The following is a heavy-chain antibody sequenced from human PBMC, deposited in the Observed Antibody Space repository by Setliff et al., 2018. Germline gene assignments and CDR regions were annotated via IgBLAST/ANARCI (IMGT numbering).Heavy chain of an antibody. CDR2: ISPHTGNT. Sequence: ASVKVSCKTSGYTFDGYGIAWVRQAPGQGLEWMGWISPHTGNTYYTPKLHGRVTLTTDTSARTAYMELRSLSSDDTAVYYCSRLVRFCTRTACQRLSGGEFWGQGTLVTVSS. CDR1: GYTFDGYG. J-gene: IGHJ4*02. D-gene: IGHD2-8*01. CDR3: SRLVRFCTRTACQRLSGGEF. V-gene: IGHV1-18*01.